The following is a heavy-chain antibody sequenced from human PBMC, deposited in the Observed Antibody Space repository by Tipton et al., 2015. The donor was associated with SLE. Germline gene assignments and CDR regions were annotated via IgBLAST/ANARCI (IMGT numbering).Heavy chain of an antibody. J-gene: IGHJ4*02. CDR1: GGSISSYY. D-gene: IGHD3-10*01. CDR3: ARAVRGGFYFDY. Sequence: TLSLTCTVSGGSISSYYWSWIRQPPGKGLEWIGYIYYSGSTNYNPSLKSRVTISVDTSKNQFSLKLSSVTAADTAVYYCARAVRGGFYFDYWGQGTRVTVSS. V-gene: IGHV4-59*01. CDR2: IYYSGST.